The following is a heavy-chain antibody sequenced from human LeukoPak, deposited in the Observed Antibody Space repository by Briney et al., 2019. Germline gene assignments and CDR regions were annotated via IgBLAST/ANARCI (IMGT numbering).Heavy chain of an antibody. V-gene: IGHV3-21*01. J-gene: IGHJ4*02. Sequence: GGSLRLSCAASGFTFSSYSMNWVRQAPGKGLEWVSSISSSSSYIYYADSVKGRFTISRDNAKNSLYLQMNSLRAEDTAVYYCTRAAPNYGGNSWFDYWGQGTLVTVSS. D-gene: IGHD4-23*01. CDR1: GFTFSSYS. CDR2: ISSSSSYI. CDR3: TRAAPNYGGNSWFDY.